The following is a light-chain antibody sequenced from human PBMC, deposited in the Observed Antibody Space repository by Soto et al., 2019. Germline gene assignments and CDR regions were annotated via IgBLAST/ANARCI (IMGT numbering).Light chain of an antibody. J-gene: IGKJ2*01. CDR2: DAS. CDR3: QHYSGYPYT. Sequence: DIQMTQSPSPLSASIGDRVTITCRASQSIDNWLAWYQQKPGKAPHLLIYDASRLETGVPSRFSGSGSGTEFTLTISSLQADDFATYFCQHYSGYPYTFGPGTKLEIK. CDR1: QSIDNW. V-gene: IGKV1-5*01.